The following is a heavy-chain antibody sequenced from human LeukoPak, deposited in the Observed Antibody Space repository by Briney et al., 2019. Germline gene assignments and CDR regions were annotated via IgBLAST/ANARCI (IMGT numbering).Heavy chain of an antibody. Sequence: PGGSLRLSCAASGFTFSDYYMSWIRQAPGKGLEWVSYISSSGSTIYYADSVKGRFTISRDNAKNSLYLQMNSLRAEDTAVYYCARDPHYDIVTGYYPHTPDYWGQGTLVTVSS. J-gene: IGHJ4*02. D-gene: IGHD3-9*01. V-gene: IGHV3-11*01. CDR3: ARDPHYDIVTGYYPHTPDY. CDR2: ISSSGSTI. CDR1: GFTFSDYY.